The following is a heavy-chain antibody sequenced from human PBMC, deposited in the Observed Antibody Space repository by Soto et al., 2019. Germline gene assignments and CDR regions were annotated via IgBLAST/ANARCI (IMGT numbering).Heavy chain of an antibody. CDR3: AKVLSPYYVILTGYPTGHASET. J-gene: IGHJ3*02. CDR2: ISGSGGST. D-gene: IGHD3-9*01. V-gene: IGHV3-23*01. Sequence: GGSLRLSCAASGFTFSSYAMSRVRQAPGKGLEWVSAISGSGGSTYYADSVKGRFTISRDNSKNTLYLQMNSLRAEDTAVYYCAKVLSPYYVILTGYPTGHASETWGHGTMVTVSS. CDR1: GFTFSSYA.